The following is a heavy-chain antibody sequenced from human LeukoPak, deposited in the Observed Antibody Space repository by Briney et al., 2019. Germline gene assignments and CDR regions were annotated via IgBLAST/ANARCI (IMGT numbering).Heavy chain of an antibody. D-gene: IGHD1-1*01. Sequence: SETLSLTCSVSGGSTRSHYWSWVRQSPGKGLEWIGDIFESGTTNSNPSLKSRVTMSLDTSKNHFSLNPSSVNAADTALYYCARKWNGDYFDYWGQGALVTVSA. CDR1: GGSTRSHY. V-gene: IGHV4-59*11. CDR3: ARKWNGDYFDY. CDR2: IFESGTT. J-gene: IGHJ4*02.